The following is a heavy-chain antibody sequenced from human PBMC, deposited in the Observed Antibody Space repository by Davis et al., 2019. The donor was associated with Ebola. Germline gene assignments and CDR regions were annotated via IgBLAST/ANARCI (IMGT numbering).Heavy chain of an antibody. J-gene: IGHJ2*01. CDR3: ARDLFGFFDL. CDR2: INWNGGST. Sequence: GESLKISCAASGFTFDDYGMSWVRQAPGKGLEWFSGINWNGGSTGYADSVKGRFTISRDNAKNSLYLQMNSLRAEDAALYYCARDLFGFFDLWGRGTLVTVSS. D-gene: IGHD3-10*02. CDR1: GFTFDDYG. V-gene: IGHV3-20*04.